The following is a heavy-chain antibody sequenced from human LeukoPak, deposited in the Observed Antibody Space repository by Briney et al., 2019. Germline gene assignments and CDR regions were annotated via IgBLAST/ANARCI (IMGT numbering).Heavy chain of an antibody. CDR1: GYTFTGYY. Sequence: ASVKVSCKASGYTFTGYYMHWVRQAPGQGLEWMGWINPNSGGTNYAQKFQGRVTMTRDTSISTAYMELSRLRSDDTAVYYCARDQQWRLSNWFDPWGQGTLVTVSS. V-gene: IGHV1-2*02. D-gene: IGHD6-19*01. CDR3: ARDQQWRLSNWFDP. CDR2: INPNSGGT. J-gene: IGHJ5*02.